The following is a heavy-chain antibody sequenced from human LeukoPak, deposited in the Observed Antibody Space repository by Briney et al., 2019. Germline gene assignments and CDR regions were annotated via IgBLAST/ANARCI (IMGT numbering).Heavy chain of an antibody. V-gene: IGHV1-18*01. CDR2: ISSNSGNT. CDR1: GGTFSSYA. CDR3: VRDRLHAFDF. J-gene: IGHJ3*01. Sequence: GASVKVSCKASGGTFSSYAISWVRQAPGQGLEWMGWISSNSGNTKYAQKLQDRVILTTDTSTTTAYMELRSLRSDDTAIYYCVRDRLHAFDFWGHGTLVTVSS. D-gene: IGHD6-25*01.